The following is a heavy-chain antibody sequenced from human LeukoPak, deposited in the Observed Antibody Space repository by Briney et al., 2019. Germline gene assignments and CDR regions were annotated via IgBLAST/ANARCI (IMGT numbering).Heavy chain of an antibody. V-gene: IGHV3-15*01. Sequence: GGSQRLSCAASGFTFSNAWMSWVRQAPGKGLEWVGRIKSKTDGGTTDYAAPVKGRFTISRDDSKNTLYLQMNSLKTEDTAVYYCTMGDYYGSGAQDDAFDIWGQGTMVTVSS. CDR2: IKSKTDGGTT. CDR1: GFTFSNAW. D-gene: IGHD3-10*01. CDR3: TMGDYYGSGAQDDAFDI. J-gene: IGHJ3*02.